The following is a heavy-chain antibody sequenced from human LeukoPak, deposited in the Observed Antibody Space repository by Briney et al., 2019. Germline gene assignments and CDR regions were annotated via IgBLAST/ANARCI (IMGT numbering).Heavy chain of an antibody. J-gene: IGHJ4*02. Sequence: QPGGSLRLSCAASGLTFNRNAISWVRQAPGKGLEGVATIGGSGNKTFYADSVKGRFTISRDNSKNMLHLQQSRLTGEDTALYYCVRRGDASSGWGDHDYWGQGALVTVSS. CDR2: IGGSGNKT. D-gene: IGHD6-19*01. CDR3: VRRGDASSGWGDHDY. V-gene: IGHV3-23*01. CDR1: GLTFNRNA.